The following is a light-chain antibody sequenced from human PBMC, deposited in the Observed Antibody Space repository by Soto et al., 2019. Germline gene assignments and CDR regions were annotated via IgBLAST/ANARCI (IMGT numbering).Light chain of an antibody. CDR1: QSVNSN. J-gene: IGKJ5*01. V-gene: IGKV3-15*01. CDR3: QQYNNWPPIN. Sequence: EIVMTQSPATLSVSPFERATLSCRASQSVNSNLAWYQQKPGQAPRLLIYGASTRATGIPARFSGSGSGTEFTLTISSLQSEDFAVYYCQQYNNWPPINFGQGTRLEIK. CDR2: GAS.